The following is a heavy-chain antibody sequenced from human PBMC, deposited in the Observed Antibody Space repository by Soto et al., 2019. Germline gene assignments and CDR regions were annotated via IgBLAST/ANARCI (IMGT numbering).Heavy chain of an antibody. J-gene: IGHJ6*02. V-gene: IGHV3-74*01. CDR3: ARLNYCSGGSCYHYYYYYGMDV. Sequence: GGSLRLSCAASGFTFSSYWMHWVRQAPGKGLVWVSRINSDGSSTSYADSVKGRFTISRDNAKNTLYLQMNSLRAEDTAVYYCARLNYCSGGSCYHYYYYYGMDVWGQGTTVTVS. CDR1: GFTFSSYW. CDR2: INSDGSST. D-gene: IGHD2-15*01.